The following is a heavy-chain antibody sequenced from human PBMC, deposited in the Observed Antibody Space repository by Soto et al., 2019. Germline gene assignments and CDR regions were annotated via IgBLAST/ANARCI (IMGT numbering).Heavy chain of an antibody. CDR2: IIPMIRRT. Sequence: QVQLVQSGAEVKKPGSSVKVSCKASGGTFNNYGMGWVRQAPGQGLEWMGGIIPMIRRTNYAQKFQGRVTLTADASRRTAYMELRSLTSEDTAVYYCASWDYDVLTGYSYADWGQGTLVTVSS. V-gene: IGHV1-69*01. D-gene: IGHD3-9*01. CDR1: GGTFNNYG. J-gene: IGHJ4*02. CDR3: ASWDYDVLTGYSYAD.